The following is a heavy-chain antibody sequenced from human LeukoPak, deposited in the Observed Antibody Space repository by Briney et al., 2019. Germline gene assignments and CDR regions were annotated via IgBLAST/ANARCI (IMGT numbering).Heavy chain of an antibody. CDR1: GYAFTNYG. Sequence: ASVKVSCKASGYAFTNYGIDWVRQAPGQGLEWMGWVSTYSGGTHYAQNLLDRVTLTTETSTNTAYMELRGLRSDDTAFYYCARDRDWNLDYWGQGTLVTVSS. CDR2: VSTYSGGT. D-gene: IGHD1-1*01. CDR3: ARDRDWNLDY. V-gene: IGHV1-18*01. J-gene: IGHJ4*02.